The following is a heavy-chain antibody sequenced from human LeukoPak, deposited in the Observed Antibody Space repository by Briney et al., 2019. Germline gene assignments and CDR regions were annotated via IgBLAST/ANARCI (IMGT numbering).Heavy chain of an antibody. J-gene: IGHJ4*02. D-gene: IGHD6-19*01. Sequence: SVKVSCKASGGSFSSHAISWERQAPGQGLEWMGGILPIFGTANYAQKFQGRVTITADESTSTAYMELSSLRSEDTAVYYCASGKAVAGPYYFDYWGQGTLVTVSS. V-gene: IGHV1-69*13. CDR3: ASGKAVAGPYYFDY. CDR2: ILPIFGTA. CDR1: GGSFSSHA.